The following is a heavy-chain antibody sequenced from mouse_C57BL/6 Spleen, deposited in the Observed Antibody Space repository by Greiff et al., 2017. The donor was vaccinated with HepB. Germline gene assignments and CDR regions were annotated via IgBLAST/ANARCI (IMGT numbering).Heavy chain of an antibody. Sequence: EVKLVESGGGLVKPGGSLTLSCAASGFTFSSYAMSWVRQTPEKRLEWVATISDGGSYTYYPDNVKGRFTISRDNAKNNLYLQMSHLKSEDTAMYYCAREDGSSYGYFDVWGTGTTVTVSS. V-gene: IGHV5-4*01. J-gene: IGHJ1*03. D-gene: IGHD1-1*01. CDR1: GFTFSSYA. CDR3: AREDGSSYGYFDV. CDR2: ISDGGSYT.